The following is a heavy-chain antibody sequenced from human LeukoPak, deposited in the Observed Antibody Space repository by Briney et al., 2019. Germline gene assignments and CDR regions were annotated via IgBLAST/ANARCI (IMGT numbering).Heavy chain of an antibody. CDR1: GYTFTGYY. V-gene: IGHV1-2*02. Sequence: GASVKVSCKASGYTFTGYYMHWVRQAPGQGLEWMGWINPNSGGTSYAQKFQGRVTMTRNTSISTAYMELSSLRSEDTAVYYCANIPVTRYGMDVWGQGTTVTVSS. CDR2: INPNSGGT. D-gene: IGHD4-17*01. CDR3: ANIPVTRYGMDV. J-gene: IGHJ6*02.